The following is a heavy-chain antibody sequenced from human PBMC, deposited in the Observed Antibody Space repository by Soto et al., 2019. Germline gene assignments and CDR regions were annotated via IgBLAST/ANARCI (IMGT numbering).Heavy chain of an antibody. CDR3: ARGLYDYVWGSHYGMDV. D-gene: IGHD3-16*01. V-gene: IGHV1-8*01. J-gene: IGHJ6*02. CDR1: GYTFTSYD. Sequence: ASVKVSCKASGYTFTSYDINWVRQATGQGLEWMGWMNPNSGNTGYAQKFQGRVTMTRNTSISTAYMELSSLRSEDTAVYYCARGLYDYVWGSHYGMDVWGQGTTVTVSS. CDR2: MNPNSGNT.